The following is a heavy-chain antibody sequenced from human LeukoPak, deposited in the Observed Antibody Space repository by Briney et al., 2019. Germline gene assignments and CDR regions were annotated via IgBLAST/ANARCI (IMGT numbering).Heavy chain of an antibody. D-gene: IGHD6-19*01. CDR3: AKDHSSGWFYFDY. CDR2: ISWNSGSI. V-gene: IGHV3-9*01. J-gene: IGHJ4*02. Sequence: GGSLRLSCAASGFTFDDYAMHWVRQAPGKGLEWVSGISWNSGSIGYADSVKGRFTISRDNAKNSLYLQMNSLRAEDTALYYCAKDHSSGWFYFDYWGQGTLATVSS. CDR1: GFTFDDYA.